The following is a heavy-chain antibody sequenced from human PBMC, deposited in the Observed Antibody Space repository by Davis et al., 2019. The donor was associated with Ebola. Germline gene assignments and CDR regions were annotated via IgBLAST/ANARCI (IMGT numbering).Heavy chain of an antibody. J-gene: IGHJ5*02. CDR2: IYYSGST. Sequence: MPSETLSLTCTVSGAPISGHYWSWIRQPPGKGLEWIGYIYYSGSTNYNPSLKSRVTISVDTSKNRFSLKLSSVTAADTAVYYCARDGRPRGWFDPWGQGTLVTVSS. V-gene: IGHV4-59*11. CDR1: GAPISGHY. CDR3: ARDGRPRGWFDP.